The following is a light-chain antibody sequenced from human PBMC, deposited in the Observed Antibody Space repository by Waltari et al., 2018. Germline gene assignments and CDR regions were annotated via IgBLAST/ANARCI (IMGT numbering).Light chain of an antibody. CDR3: QQYNSYHT. V-gene: IGKV1-5*03. CDR2: KAS. J-gene: IGKJ2*01. Sequence: DLQMTQSPSTLSASVGDRVTITCRASQSISSWLAWYQQKPGKAPKLPIYKASSLESGVPSRFSGSGSGTEFTLTISSLQPDDFATYYCQQYNSYHTFGQGTKLEIK. CDR1: QSISSW.